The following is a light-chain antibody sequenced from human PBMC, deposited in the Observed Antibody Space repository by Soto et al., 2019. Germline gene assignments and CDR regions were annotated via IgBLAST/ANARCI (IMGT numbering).Light chain of an antibody. CDR3: QSYDSSNHVV. J-gene: IGLJ2*01. CDR2: EYN. Sequence: NFMLTQPHSVSESPGKTVTISCTRSSGSIANSYVHWYQQRPGSSPATVIYEYNQRPSGVPDRFSGSIDSSSNSASLTISGLKTEDEADYCCQSYDSSNHVVFGGGTKLTVL. V-gene: IGLV6-57*01. CDR1: SGSIANSY.